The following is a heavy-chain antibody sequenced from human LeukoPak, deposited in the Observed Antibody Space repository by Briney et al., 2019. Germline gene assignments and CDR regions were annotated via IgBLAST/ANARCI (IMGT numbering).Heavy chain of an antibody. V-gene: IGHV3-21*01. CDR2: INSSSSYI. CDR1: GFTFSSYI. Sequence: GGSLRLSCAASGFTFSSYIMNWVRQAPGKGLEWVSSINSSSSYIYYVDSVKGRFTISRDNAKNSLYLQMNSLRAEDTAVYYCARDLNYYGSGSSTDYWGQGTLVTVSS. D-gene: IGHD3-10*01. J-gene: IGHJ4*02. CDR3: ARDLNYYGSGSSTDY.